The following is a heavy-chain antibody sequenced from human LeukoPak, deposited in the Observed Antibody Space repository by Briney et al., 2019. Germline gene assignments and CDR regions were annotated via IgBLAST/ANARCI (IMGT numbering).Heavy chain of an antibody. J-gene: IGHJ4*02. CDR3: ARGKYYGAYHEFDY. D-gene: IGHD4-17*01. CDR1: GGSISSSNYY. Sequence: TSETLSLTCTVSGGSISSSNYYWGWIRQPPGKGLEWIANIYYTGSTNYNPSLRSRVTISVDTSKNHFSLKLSSVTAADAAVYYCARGKYYGAYHEFDYWGQGALVTVSS. CDR2: IYYTGST. V-gene: IGHV4-39*07.